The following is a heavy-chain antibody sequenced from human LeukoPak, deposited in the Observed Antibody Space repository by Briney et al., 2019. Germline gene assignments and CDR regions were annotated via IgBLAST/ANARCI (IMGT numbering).Heavy chain of an antibody. V-gene: IGHV3-7*01. CDR2: IKQDGSEK. CDR3: ARDRIAAAAYESSLEY. CDR1: GFTFSNYG. Sequence: PGGSLRLSCAASGFTFSNYGMSWVRQAPGKGLEWVANIKQDGSEKYYVDSVKGRFTISRDNAKNSLYLQMNSLRAEDTAVYYCARDRIAAAAYESSLEYWGQGTLVTVSS. J-gene: IGHJ4*02. D-gene: IGHD6-13*01.